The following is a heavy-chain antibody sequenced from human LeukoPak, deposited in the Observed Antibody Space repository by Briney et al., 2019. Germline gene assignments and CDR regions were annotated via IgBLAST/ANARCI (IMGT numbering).Heavy chain of an antibody. CDR1: VYNFNPYA. J-gene: IGHJ6*03. V-gene: IGHV1-18*01. CDR2: ISASSGNT. D-gene: IGHD2-15*01. CDR3: ARGFGVVAATISYLYYYMDV. Sequence: ASVTVSFKASVYNFNPYAVSWVRQAPGQGLEWMGWISASSGNTKLAQRLQGRVTMTTDTSTSTAYMELRSLRSDDTAVYYCARGFGVVAATISYLYYYMDVWGKGTTVTVSS.